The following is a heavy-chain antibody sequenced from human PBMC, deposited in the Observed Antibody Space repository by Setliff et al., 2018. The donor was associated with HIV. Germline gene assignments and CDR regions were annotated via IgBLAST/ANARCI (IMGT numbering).Heavy chain of an antibody. J-gene: IGHJ6*02. V-gene: IGHV4-39*01. CDR2: IYYSGST. CDR1: GGSISNSRYY. Sequence: SDTLSLTCTVSGGSISNSRYYWSWIRQPPGKGLEWIGSIYYSGSTYYNPSLKSRVTISGDTSKNQVSLRLSSATAADTAVYYCARRGDFFYYAMDVWGQGTTVTVSS. CDR3: ARRGDFFYYAMDV.